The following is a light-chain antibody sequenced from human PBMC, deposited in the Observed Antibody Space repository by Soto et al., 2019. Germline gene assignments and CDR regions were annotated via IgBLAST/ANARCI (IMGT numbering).Light chain of an antibody. CDR2: GAS. J-gene: IGKJ5*01. CDR3: QQHGGSPIT. V-gene: IGKV3-20*01. Sequence: IVLTQSPGTLSLSPWERATLSCRASQSVSGKLVWYQQKPGQTPRLLVYGASSRATGIPDRFSGSGSGTDFTLTISRLEPEDFAVYYCQQHGGSPITFGQGTRLEIK. CDR1: QSVSGK.